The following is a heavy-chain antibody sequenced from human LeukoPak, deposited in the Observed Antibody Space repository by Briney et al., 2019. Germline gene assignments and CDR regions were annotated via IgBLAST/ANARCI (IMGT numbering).Heavy chain of an antibody. CDR2: IKSKTDGGTT. Sequence: PGGSLRLSCAASGFTFSNAGMSWVRQAPGKGLEWVGRIKSKTDGGTTDYAAPVKGRFTISRDDSKNTLYLQMNSLKTEDTAVYYCTTVGSDVLRYFDWLLFGSYAFDIWGQGTMVTVSS. D-gene: IGHD3-9*01. V-gene: IGHV3-15*01. CDR3: TTVGSDVLRYFDWLLFGSYAFDI. CDR1: GFTFSNAG. J-gene: IGHJ3*02.